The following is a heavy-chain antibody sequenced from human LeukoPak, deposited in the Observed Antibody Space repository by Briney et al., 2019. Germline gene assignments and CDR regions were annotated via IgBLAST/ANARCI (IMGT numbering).Heavy chain of an antibody. D-gene: IGHD2/OR15-2a*01. CDR1: GFTFSSQS. V-gene: IGHV3-21*04. Sequence: PGGSLRLSCAASGFTFSSQSMKWVRQAPGKGLEWVSSISSSSSYIYYADSVKGRFSISRDNSKNTVFLQMNSLRPDDTARYYCAKLFIHQRGKDYSDYWGQGTLVTVSS. CDR3: AKLFIHQRGKDYSDY. J-gene: IGHJ4*02. CDR2: ISSSSSYI.